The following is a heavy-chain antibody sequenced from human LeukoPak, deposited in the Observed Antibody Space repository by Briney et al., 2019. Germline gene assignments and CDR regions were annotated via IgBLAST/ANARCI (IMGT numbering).Heavy chain of an antibody. Sequence: SVKVSCKASGGTFSSYAISWVRQAPGQGLEWMGGIIPIFGTANYAQKFQGRVTITADESTSTAYMELSSLRPEDTAVYYCARNLEQQLDSSIDYWGQGTLVTVSS. J-gene: IGHJ4*02. CDR3: ARNLEQQLDSSIDY. CDR2: IIPIFGTA. V-gene: IGHV1-69*13. D-gene: IGHD6-13*01. CDR1: GGTFSSYA.